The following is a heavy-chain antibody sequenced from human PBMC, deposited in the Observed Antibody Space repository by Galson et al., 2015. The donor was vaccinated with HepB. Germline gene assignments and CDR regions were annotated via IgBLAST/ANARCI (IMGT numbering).Heavy chain of an antibody. CDR1: GYNFIDYY. Sequence: SVKVSCKASGYNFIDYYIHWVRQAPGQGLEWMGWINPNRGATDYAQNFQGRVTMTRDTSISTAFMELSRLRSDDTAVYYCARDIRRDGYNRDWFDPWGQGTLVTVSS. CDR3: ARDIRRDGYNRDWFDP. D-gene: IGHD5-24*01. V-gene: IGHV1-2*02. J-gene: IGHJ5*02. CDR2: INPNRGAT.